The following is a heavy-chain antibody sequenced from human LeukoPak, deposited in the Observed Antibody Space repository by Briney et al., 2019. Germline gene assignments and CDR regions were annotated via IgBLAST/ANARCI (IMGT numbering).Heavy chain of an antibody. CDR2: SIAIIGIA. Sequence: GASVKVSCTGSGGTFSSYAISWVRQGPGQGLEWGGRSIAIIGIANYAQKFQSRVTITAHKSTSTAYMELSSLRSEDTAVYYCARSWGIVGATGPIDYWGQGTLVTVSS. CDR1: GGTFSSYA. J-gene: IGHJ4*02. CDR3: ARSWGIVGATGPIDY. V-gene: IGHV1-69*04. D-gene: IGHD1-26*01.